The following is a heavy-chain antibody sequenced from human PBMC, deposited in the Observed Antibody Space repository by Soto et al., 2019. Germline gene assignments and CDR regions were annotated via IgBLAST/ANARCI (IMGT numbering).Heavy chain of an antibody. J-gene: IGHJ6*02. CDR2: INHRGST. Sequence: SETLSRTCTVNGGSFSGYYWSWIRQPPGKELEWIGEINHRGSTNYNPSLKSRNTISVDTSKNQFSLKLSSVTAADTAVYYCARRDRITMVRGGYGMDVWGQGTTVNVCS. CDR1: GGSFSGYY. CDR3: ARRDRITMVRGGYGMDV. V-gene: IGHV4-34*01. D-gene: IGHD3-10*01.